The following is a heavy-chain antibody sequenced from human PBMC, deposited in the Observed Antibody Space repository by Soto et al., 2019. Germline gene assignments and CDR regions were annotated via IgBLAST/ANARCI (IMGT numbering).Heavy chain of an antibody. CDR2: ISGSGST. Sequence: SETLSLTCTVSGGSVSSGGDYWSWIRQSPGKGLEWIGYISGSGSTGYNPSLKNRLTMSVDRSKDQFTLRLTSVTAADTAVYFCATESGSTYGYFDYWGQGTQVTVSS. V-gene: IGHV4-30-4*01. CDR1: GGSVSSGGDY. J-gene: IGHJ4*02. D-gene: IGHD5-18*01. CDR3: ATESGSTYGYFDY.